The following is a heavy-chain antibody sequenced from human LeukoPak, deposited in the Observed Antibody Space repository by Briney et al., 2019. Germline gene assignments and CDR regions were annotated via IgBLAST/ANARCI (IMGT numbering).Heavy chain of an antibody. CDR3: VKGSGT. J-gene: IGHJ5*02. Sequence: GGSLRLSCATSGFTFRSHAMHWVRQSPGKGLEWVAQIWYDGSNKYYADSVKGRFTISRDNSKNTLHLQMSSLRAEDTAVYYCVKGSGTWGQGTLVTVSS. V-gene: IGHV3-30*02. CDR1: GFTFRSHA. D-gene: IGHD3-10*01. CDR2: IWYDGSNK.